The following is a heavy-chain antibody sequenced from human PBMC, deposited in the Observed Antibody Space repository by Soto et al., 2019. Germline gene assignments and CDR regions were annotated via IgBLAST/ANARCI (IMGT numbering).Heavy chain of an antibody. D-gene: IGHD3-3*01. Sequence: PGGSLRLSCAASGLIFSDYHMDWVRQAPGKGLEWVGRIRRKANSYTTEYAASVKGRFTISRDNAKNSLYLQMNSLRAEDTAVYYCARDDDFWSVEGVWGQGTTVTVSS. CDR3: ARDDDFWSVEGV. V-gene: IGHV3-72*01. CDR2: IRRKANSYTT. CDR1: GLIFSDYH. J-gene: IGHJ6*02.